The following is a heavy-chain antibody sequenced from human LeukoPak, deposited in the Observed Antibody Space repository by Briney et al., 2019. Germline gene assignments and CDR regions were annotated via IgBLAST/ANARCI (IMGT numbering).Heavy chain of an antibody. D-gene: IGHD4-11*01. V-gene: IGHV4-38-2*02. CDR1: GYSISSAYY. Sequence: SETLSLTCTVSGYSISSAYYGGWIRQPPGKGLEWIATISHSGSTYYNPSLKSRVTISADTSQNQHSLKLSSVTAADTAVYYCARVSTVMATFDYWGQGTPATVSS. CDR2: ISHSGST. CDR3: ARVSTVMATFDY. J-gene: IGHJ4*02.